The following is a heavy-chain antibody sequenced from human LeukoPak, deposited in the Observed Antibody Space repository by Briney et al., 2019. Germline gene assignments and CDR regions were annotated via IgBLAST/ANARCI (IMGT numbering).Heavy chain of an antibody. Sequence: GESLKISCKGSGYSFTSYWIGWVRQMPGKGLEWMGIIYPGDSDTRYSPSFQGQVTISADKSISTAYLQWSSLKASDTAMYYCARGYYDFWSGSLHYFDYWGQGTLVTVSS. D-gene: IGHD3-3*01. V-gene: IGHV5-51*01. CDR1: GYSFTSYW. CDR3: ARGYYDFWSGSLHYFDY. CDR2: IYPGDSDT. J-gene: IGHJ4*02.